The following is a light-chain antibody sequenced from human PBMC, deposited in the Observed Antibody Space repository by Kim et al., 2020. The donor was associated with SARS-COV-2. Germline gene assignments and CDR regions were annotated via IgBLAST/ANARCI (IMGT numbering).Light chain of an antibody. V-gene: IGLV2-8*01. CDR1: SSDVGYYNY. J-gene: IGLJ2*01. Sequence: QSVLTQPPSASGSPGQSVTISCTGTSSDVGYYNYVSWYQQHPGKAPKLMIYEVNRRPSGVPDRFSGSKSGNTASLTVSGLQAEDEADYYCSSYAGSHNLVFGGGTQLTVL. CDR2: EVN. CDR3: SSYAGSHNLV.